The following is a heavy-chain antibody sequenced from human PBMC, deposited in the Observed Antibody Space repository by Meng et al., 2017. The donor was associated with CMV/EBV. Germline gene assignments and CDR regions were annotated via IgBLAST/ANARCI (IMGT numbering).Heavy chain of an antibody. D-gene: IGHD3-3*01. CDR2: IYYSGST. CDR3: AAGDFWSGRDYYGMDV. J-gene: IGHJ6*02. Sequence: SETLSLTCTVSGGSISSSSYYWGWIRQPPRKGLEWIGSIYYSGSTYYNPSLKSRVTISVDTSKNQFSLKLSSVTAADTAVYYCAAGDFWSGRDYYGMDVWGQGTTVTVSS. CDR1: GGSISSSSYY. V-gene: IGHV4-39*01.